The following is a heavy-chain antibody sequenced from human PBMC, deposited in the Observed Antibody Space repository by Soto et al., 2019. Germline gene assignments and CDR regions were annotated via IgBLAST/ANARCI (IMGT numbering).Heavy chain of an antibody. CDR2: IYWDDDK. D-gene: IGHD3-22*01. J-gene: IGHJ1*01. Sequence: QITLKEPGPTLVKPTQTLTLTCTFSGFSLSTSGVGVGWIRQPPGKALEWLALIYWDDDKRYSPSLKSRLTITNDTSNNPVVLTMTNMDPVDTATYYCAHRPYYYDSSGYSREGYFQHWGQGTLVTVSS. CDR3: AHRPYYYDSSGYSREGYFQH. V-gene: IGHV2-5*02. CDR1: GFSLSTSGVG.